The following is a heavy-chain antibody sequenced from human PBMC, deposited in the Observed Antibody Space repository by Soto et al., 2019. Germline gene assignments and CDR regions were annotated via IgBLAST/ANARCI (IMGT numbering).Heavy chain of an antibody. J-gene: IGHJ3*02. Sequence: SGPTLVNPTQTLTLTCTFSGFSLSTSGVGVGWIRQPPGKALEWLALIYWDDDKRYSPSLKSRLTITKDTSKNQVVLTMTNMDPVDTATYYCAHSFESELRGINDAFDIWGQGTMVTVSS. CDR3: AHSFESELRGINDAFDI. D-gene: IGHD1-26*01. CDR1: GFSLSTSGVG. CDR2: IYWDDDK. V-gene: IGHV2-5*02.